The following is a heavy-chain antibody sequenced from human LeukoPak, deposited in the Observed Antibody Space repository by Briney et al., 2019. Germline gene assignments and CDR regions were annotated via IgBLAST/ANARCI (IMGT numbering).Heavy chain of an antibody. CDR3: ARLPTATLMFDY. V-gene: IGHV4-39*01. J-gene: IGHJ4*02. D-gene: IGHD5-18*01. Sequence: SDTLSLTCTVSGGSISSSSYYWGWSRQPPGKGLEWIGNIYYSGSTYCTPSLKGRVPISVDTSKNQFSLKLSSVTAADTSVFYCARLPTATLMFDYWGQGTLVTVSS. CDR2: IYYSGST. CDR1: GGSISSSSYY.